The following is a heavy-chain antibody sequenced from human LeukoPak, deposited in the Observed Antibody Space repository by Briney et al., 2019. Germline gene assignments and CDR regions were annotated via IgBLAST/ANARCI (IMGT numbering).Heavy chain of an antibody. CDR2: IYTSGST. J-gene: IGHJ4*02. CDR3: ARSGSRPPRYFDY. Sequence: SETLSLTCTVSGGSISSGSYYWSWIRQPAGKGLEWIGRIYTSGSTNYNPSLKSRVTISVDTSKNQFSLKLSSVTAADTAVYYCARSGSRPPRYFDYWGQGTLVTVSS. CDR1: GGSISSGSYY. V-gene: IGHV4-61*02. D-gene: IGHD1-14*01.